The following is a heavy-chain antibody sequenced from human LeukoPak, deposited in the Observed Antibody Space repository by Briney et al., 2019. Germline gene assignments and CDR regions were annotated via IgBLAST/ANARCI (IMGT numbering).Heavy chain of an antibody. J-gene: IGHJ4*02. Sequence: ASVKVSCKASGGTFSSYAISWVRQAPGQGLEWMGRIIPILGIANYAQKFQGRVTITADKSTSTAYMELSSLRSEGTAVYYCARGNYYDSSGYDYWGQGTLVTVSS. CDR2: IIPILGIA. V-gene: IGHV1-69*04. D-gene: IGHD3-22*01. CDR1: GGTFSSYA. CDR3: ARGNYYDSSGYDY.